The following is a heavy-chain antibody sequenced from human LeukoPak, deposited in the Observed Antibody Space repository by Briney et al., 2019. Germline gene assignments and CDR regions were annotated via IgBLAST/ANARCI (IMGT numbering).Heavy chain of an antibody. Sequence: ASVKVSCKASGYTFISYGISWVRQASGQGLEWMGWISTYNGNTNYAQKLQGRVTMTTDTSTSTAYMELRSLRSDDTAVYYCARPYCSGGSCHDFFDYWGQGTLVTVSS. V-gene: IGHV1-18*01. J-gene: IGHJ4*02. CDR2: ISTYNGNT. CDR1: GYTFISYG. CDR3: ARPYCSGGSCHDFFDY. D-gene: IGHD2-15*01.